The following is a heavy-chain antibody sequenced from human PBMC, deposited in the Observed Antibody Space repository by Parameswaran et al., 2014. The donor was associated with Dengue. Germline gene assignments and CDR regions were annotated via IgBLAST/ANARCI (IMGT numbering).Heavy chain of an antibody. Sequence: VRQMPGKGLEWMGIIYPGDSDTRYSPSFQGQVTISADKSISTAYLQWSSLKASDTAMYYCARQTLYRSGGSCYSGYYYYYGMDVWGQGTTVTVSS. CDR2: IYPGDSDT. V-gene: IGHV5-51*01. J-gene: IGHJ6*02. CDR3: ARQTLYRSGGSCYSGYYYYYGMDV. D-gene: IGHD2-15*01.